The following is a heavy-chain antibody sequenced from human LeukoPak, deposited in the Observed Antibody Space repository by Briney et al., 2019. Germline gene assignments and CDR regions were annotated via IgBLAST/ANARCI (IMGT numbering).Heavy chain of an antibody. D-gene: IGHD5-18*01. Sequence: SETLSLTCTVSGGSISSYYWSWIRQPPGKGLEWIGYIYYSGSTNYNPSPKSRVTISVDTSKNQFSLKLSSVTAADTAVYYCARDRKWIQLWGWFDPWGQGTLVTVSS. J-gene: IGHJ5*02. CDR1: GGSISSYY. CDR3: ARDRKWIQLWGWFDP. V-gene: IGHV4-59*01. CDR2: IYYSGST.